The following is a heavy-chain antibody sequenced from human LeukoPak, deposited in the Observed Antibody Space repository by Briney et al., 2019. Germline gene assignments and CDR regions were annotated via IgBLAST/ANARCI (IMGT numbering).Heavy chain of an antibody. Sequence: PSETLSLTCTVSGGSISGGGYYWSWIRQHPGKGLEWIGYIYYSGSTYYNPPLKSRVTISVDTSKNQFSLKLSSVTAADTAVYYCARYATIFGVVTISNYYYYYMDVWGKGTTVTVSS. CDR3: ARYATIFGVVTISNYYYYYMDV. CDR1: GGSISGGGYY. CDR2: IYYSGST. J-gene: IGHJ6*03. V-gene: IGHV4-31*03. D-gene: IGHD3-3*01.